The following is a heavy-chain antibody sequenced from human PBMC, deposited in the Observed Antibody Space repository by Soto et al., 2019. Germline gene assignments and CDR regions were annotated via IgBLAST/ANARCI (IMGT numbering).Heavy chain of an antibody. CDR1: GYTFTSYA. J-gene: IGHJ6*02. CDR3: ASSALIAGYYYYGMDV. V-gene: IGHV1-3*05. Sequence: QVQLVQSGAEEKKPGASVKVSCKASGYTFTSYAMHWVRQAPGQRLEWMGWINAGNGNTKYSQKFQGRVTITRDTSASTAYMELSSLRSEDTAVSYCASSALIAGYYYYGMDVWGQGTTVTVSS. CDR2: INAGNGNT. D-gene: IGHD6-6*01.